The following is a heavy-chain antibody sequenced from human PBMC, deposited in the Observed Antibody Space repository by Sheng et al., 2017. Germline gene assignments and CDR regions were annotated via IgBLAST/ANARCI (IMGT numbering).Heavy chain of an antibody. V-gene: IGHV3-30*18. CDR1: GFTFSSYG. J-gene: IGHJ4*02. CDR3: ANGLRGNFWSGYLPLFDY. Sequence: QVQLVESGGGVVQPGRSLRLSCAASGFTFSSYGMHWVRQAPGKGLEWVAVISYDGSNKYYADSVKGRFTISRDNSKNTLYLQMNSLRAEDTAVYYCANGLRGNFWSGYLPLFDYWGQGTLVTVSS. D-gene: IGHD3-3*01. CDR2: ISYDGSNK.